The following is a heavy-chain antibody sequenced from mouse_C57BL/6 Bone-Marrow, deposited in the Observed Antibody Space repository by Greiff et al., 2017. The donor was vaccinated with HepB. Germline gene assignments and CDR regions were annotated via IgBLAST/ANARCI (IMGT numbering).Heavy chain of an antibody. Sequence: QVQLQQPGAELVKPGASVKLSCKASGYTFTSYWMQWVKQRPGQGLEWIGEIDPSDSYTNYNQKFKGKATLTVDTSSSTAYMQLSSLTSEDSAVYYCARDSSGYKAIDYWGQGTSVTVSS. CDR2: IDPSDSYT. D-gene: IGHD3-2*02. J-gene: IGHJ4*01. V-gene: IGHV1-50*01. CDR3: ARDSSGYKAIDY. CDR1: GYTFTSYW.